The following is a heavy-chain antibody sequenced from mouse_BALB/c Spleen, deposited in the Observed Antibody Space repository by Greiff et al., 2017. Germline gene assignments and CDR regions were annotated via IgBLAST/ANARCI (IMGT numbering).Heavy chain of an antibody. Sequence: VQLQQSGPSLVKPSQTLSLTCSVTGDSITSGYWNWIRKFPGNKLEYMGYISYSGSTYYNPSLKSRISITRDTSKNQYYLQLNSVTTEDTATYYCARYDYYGSSYAMDYWGQGTSVTVSS. CDR3: ARYDYYGSSYAMDY. CDR2: ISYSGST. D-gene: IGHD1-1*01. J-gene: IGHJ4*01. CDR1: GDSITSGY. V-gene: IGHV3-8*02.